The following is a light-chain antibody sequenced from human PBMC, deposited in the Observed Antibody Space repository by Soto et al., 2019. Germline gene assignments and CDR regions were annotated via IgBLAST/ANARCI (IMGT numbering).Light chain of an antibody. CDR1: SSDVGAYSY. V-gene: IGLV2-14*01. CDR3: TSYTISNTYV. J-gene: IGLJ1*01. CDR2: DVN. Sequence: QSVLTQPASVSGSPGQSITLSCTGTSSDVGAYSYVSWYQQHPGKAPKLMIYDVNDRPSGVSNHFSGSKSGNTASLTISGLQAEDEADYYCTSYTISNTYVFGTGTKVTVL.